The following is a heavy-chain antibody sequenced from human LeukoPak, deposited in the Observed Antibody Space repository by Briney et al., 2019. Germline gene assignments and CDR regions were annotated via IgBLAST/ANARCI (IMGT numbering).Heavy chain of an antibody. CDR1: GYTFTGYY. D-gene: IGHD3-3*01. V-gene: IGHV1-18*04. J-gene: IGHJ6*02. CDR3: ARDPPTKYYDFWSGYPIGGMDV. Sequence: ASVKVSCKASGYTFTGYYMHWVRQAPGQGLEWMGWISAYNGNTNYAQKLQGRVTMTTDTSTSTAYMELRSLRSDDTAVYYCARDPPTKYYDFWSGYPIGGMDVWGQGTTVTVSS. CDR2: ISAYNGNT.